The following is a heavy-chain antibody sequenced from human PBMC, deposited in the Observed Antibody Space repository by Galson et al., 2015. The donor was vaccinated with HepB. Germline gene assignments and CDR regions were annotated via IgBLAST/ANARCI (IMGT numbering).Heavy chain of an antibody. D-gene: IGHD1-26*01. V-gene: IGHV1-69*13. J-gene: IGHJ6*03. CDR3: ARDVGYSGSPIGLYYYYYMDV. CDR2: IIPIFGTA. Sequence: SVKVSCKASGGTFSSYAISWVRQAPGQGLEWMGGIIPIFGTANYAQKFQGRVTITADESTSTAYMELSSLRSEDTAVYYCARDVGYSGSPIGLYYYYYMDVWGKGTTVTVSS. CDR1: GGTFSSYA.